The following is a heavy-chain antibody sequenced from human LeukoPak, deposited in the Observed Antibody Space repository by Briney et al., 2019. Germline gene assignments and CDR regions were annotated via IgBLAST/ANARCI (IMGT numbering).Heavy chain of an antibody. J-gene: IGHJ1*01. CDR3: ARGSHSSDGGYFQH. CDR1: GFTFSSYS. Sequence: GGSLRLSCAASGFTFSSYSMNWVSQAPGKGLEWVSSISSSSSYIYYADSVKGRFTISRDNAKNSLYLQMNSLRAEDTAVYYCARGSHSSDGGYFQHWGQGTLVTVSS. D-gene: IGHD6-19*01. V-gene: IGHV3-21*01. CDR2: ISSSSSYI.